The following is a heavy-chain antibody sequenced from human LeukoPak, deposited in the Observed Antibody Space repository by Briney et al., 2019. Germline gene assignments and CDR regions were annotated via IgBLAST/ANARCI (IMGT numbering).Heavy chain of an antibody. D-gene: IGHD2-2*02. V-gene: IGHV4-39*01. CDR2: IYYSGST. CDR3: ARGYCSSTSCYSLWYYCYYGMDV. J-gene: IGHJ6*02. Sequence: SETLSLTCTVSGGSISSSSYYWGWIRQPPGKGLEWIGSIYYSGSTYYNPSLKSRVTISVDTSKNQFSLKLSSVTAADTAVYYCARGYCSSTSCYSLWYYCYYGMDVWGQGTTVTVSS. CDR1: GGSISSSSYY.